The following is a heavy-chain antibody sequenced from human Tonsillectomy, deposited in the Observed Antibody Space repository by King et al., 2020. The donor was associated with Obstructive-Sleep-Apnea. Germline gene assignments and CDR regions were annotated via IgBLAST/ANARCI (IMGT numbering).Heavy chain of an antibody. J-gene: IGHJ4*02. Sequence: VQLQQWGAGLLKPSETLPLTCAVYGGSFSGYYWSWIRQPPGKGLEWIGEINHSGSTNYNPSLKSRVTISVDTSKNQFSLKLSSVTAADTAVYYCARGLSGGRGYWGQGTLVTVSS. CDR3: ARGLSGGRGY. D-gene: IGHD2-15*01. V-gene: IGHV4-34*01. CDR2: INHSGST. CDR1: GGSFSGYY.